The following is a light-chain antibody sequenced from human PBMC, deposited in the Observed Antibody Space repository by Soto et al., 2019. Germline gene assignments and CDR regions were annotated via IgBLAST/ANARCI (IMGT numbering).Light chain of an antibody. CDR2: HVS. Sequence: QSVLTQPASVSGSPGQSITISCTGTSSDVGGYNYVSWYQQHPGKAPKLMIYHVSDRPSGVSNRFSGSKSGNTASLTISGLQAEDEADYYCSAYTSSSSLGVFGGGTKVTVL. J-gene: IGLJ3*02. CDR3: SAYTSSSSLGV. V-gene: IGLV2-14*01. CDR1: SSDVGGYNY.